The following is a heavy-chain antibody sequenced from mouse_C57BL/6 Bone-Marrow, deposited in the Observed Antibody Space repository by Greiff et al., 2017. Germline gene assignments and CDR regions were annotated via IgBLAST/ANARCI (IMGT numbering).Heavy chain of an antibody. J-gene: IGHJ3*01. CDR2: INPNYGTT. Sequence: LVESGPELVKPGASVKISCKASGYSFTDYNMNWVKQSTGKSLEWIGVINPNYGTTSYNQKFKGKATLTVDQSSSTAYMQLNSLTSEDSAVYYCARFPYDGYHDPDGFAYWGQGTLVTVSA. CDR3: ARFPYDGYHDPDGFAY. D-gene: IGHD2-3*01. CDR1: GYSFTDYN. V-gene: IGHV1-39*01.